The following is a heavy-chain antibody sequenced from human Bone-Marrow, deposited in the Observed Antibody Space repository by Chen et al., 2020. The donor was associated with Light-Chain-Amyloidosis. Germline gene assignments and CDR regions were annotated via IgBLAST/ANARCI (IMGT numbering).Heavy chain of an antibody. D-gene: IGHD5-12*01. CDR1: GYTFPNYW. Sequence: EVRLEQSGPEVKKPGESLKIYCKGTGYTFPNYWIGWVRQMPGKGLEWMGVIYPDDSDARYSPSFEGQVTISADKSITTAYLQWRSLKASDTAMYYCARRRDGYNFDYWGQGTLVTVSS. CDR3: ARRRDGYNFDY. CDR2: IYPDDSDA. V-gene: IGHV5-51*01. J-gene: IGHJ4*02.